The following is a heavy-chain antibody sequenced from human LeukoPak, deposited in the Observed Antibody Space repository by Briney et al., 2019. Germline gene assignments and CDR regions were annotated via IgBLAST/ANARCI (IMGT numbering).Heavy chain of an antibody. CDR2: ISSSSSTI. CDR1: GFTFSSYS. CDR3: AREMTGSYSTFDY. Sequence: GGSLRLSCAASGFTFSSYSMNWVRQAPGKGLEWVSYISSSSSTIYYADSVKGRFTISRDNAKNSLYLQMNSLRAEDTAVYYCAREMTGSYSTFDYWGQGTLVTVSS. D-gene: IGHD3-10*01. J-gene: IGHJ4*02. V-gene: IGHV3-48*01.